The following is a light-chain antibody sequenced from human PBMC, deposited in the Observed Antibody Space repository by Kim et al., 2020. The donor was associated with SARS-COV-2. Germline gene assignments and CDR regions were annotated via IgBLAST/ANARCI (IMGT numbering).Light chain of an antibody. CDR1: SSNIGSNT. V-gene: IGLV1-44*01. Sequence: ELTQPPSTSATPGQRVTISCSGSSSNIGSNTVSWYQQFPGRAPKLLIYSNNQRPSGVPDRISGSKSGTSASLAVSGLQSEDEADYHCASWDDSLNGWVFGGGTQLTVL. CDR3: ASWDDSLNGWV. J-gene: IGLJ3*02. CDR2: SNN.